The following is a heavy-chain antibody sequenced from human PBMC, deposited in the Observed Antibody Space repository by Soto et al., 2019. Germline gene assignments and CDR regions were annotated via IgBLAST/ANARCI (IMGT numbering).Heavy chain of an antibody. CDR1: GFTFSSFA. CDR2: SRGSVGRT. D-gene: IGHD3-16*02. Sequence: EVQLLESGGGLVQPGGSLRLSCAASGFTFSSFAMSWVRQAPGKGLEWVSGSRGSVGRTYYADSVKGRFTISRDNSNNTLYLQVNSLRAKDTAVYYCARYMITFGGVIVHDAFDIWGQGTMVTVSS. V-gene: IGHV3-23*01. J-gene: IGHJ3*02. CDR3: ARYMITFGGVIVHDAFDI.